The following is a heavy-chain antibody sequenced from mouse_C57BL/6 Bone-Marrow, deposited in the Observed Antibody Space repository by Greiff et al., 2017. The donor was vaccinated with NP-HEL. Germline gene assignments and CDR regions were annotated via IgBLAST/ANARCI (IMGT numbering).Heavy chain of an antibody. J-gene: IGHJ3*01. Sequence: VQLQQSGAELARPGASVKLSCKASGYTFTSYGISWVKQRTGQGLEWIGEIYPRSGNTYYNEKFKGKATLTADKSSSTAYMQLNSLTSEDSAVYFCARPDYYGSSYHAWFAYWGQGTLVTVSA. CDR2: IYPRSGNT. CDR1: GYTFTSYG. CDR3: ARPDYYGSSYHAWFAY. D-gene: IGHD1-1*01. V-gene: IGHV1-81*01.